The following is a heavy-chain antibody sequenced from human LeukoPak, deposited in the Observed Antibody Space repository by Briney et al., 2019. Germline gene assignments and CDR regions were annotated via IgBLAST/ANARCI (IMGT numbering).Heavy chain of an antibody. Sequence: PGGSLRLSCAASGFTFNSYAFHWVRQAPGKGLEWVAVISYDGSNKYYADSVKGRFTISRDNSKNTLYLQMNSLRAEDTAVYYCARRGYGDYAPFDYWGQGTLVTVSS. CDR3: ARRGYGDYAPFDY. CDR1: GFTFNSYA. CDR2: ISYDGSNK. V-gene: IGHV3-30-3*01. D-gene: IGHD4-17*01. J-gene: IGHJ4*02.